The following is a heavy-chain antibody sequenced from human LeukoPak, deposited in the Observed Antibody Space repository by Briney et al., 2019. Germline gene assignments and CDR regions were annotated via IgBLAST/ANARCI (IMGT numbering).Heavy chain of an antibody. D-gene: IGHD4-17*01. V-gene: IGHV1-8*01. CDR3: ARLNKGRQEIIRARFYYYMDV. Sequence: ASVTVSCKASGYAFTSYDNNWVRQATGQGLEWMGLMNPNRGNTGYAQKLKGRVTMTRDTSISTAYMELSSLRSEDTAVYYCARLNKGRQEIIRARFYYYMDVWGKGTKVTVSS. J-gene: IGHJ6*03. CDR2: MNPNRGNT. CDR1: GYAFTSYD.